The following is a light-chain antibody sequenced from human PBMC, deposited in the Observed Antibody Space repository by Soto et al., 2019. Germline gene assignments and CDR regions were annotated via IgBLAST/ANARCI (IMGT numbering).Light chain of an antibody. Sequence: QSALTQPASVSGSPGQSITISCTGTSSDVGGYNFVSWYQQHPGKAPKLIIYDVTNRPSGVSNRFSGSKSGNTASLTISGLLAEDEADYYCSSYTSRSTPYVLGTGTKVTV. J-gene: IGLJ1*01. CDR3: SSYTSRSTPYV. V-gene: IGLV2-14*01. CDR2: DVT. CDR1: SSDVGGYNF.